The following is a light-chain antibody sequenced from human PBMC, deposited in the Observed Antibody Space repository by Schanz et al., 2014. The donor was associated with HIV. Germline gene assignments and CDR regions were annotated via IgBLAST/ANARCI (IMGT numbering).Light chain of an antibody. CDR1: QSISIS. CDR3: LQYNDYAYS. Sequence: DIQMTQSPSSLSASVGDRVTLTCRASQSISISLNWYQQKPGKAPRLLIYATSLLHTGVPPRFSGSGSGTEFTLTISSLQPDDFATYYCLQYNDYAYSFGQGTKLEIK. J-gene: IGKJ2*03. V-gene: IGKV1-39*01. CDR2: ATS.